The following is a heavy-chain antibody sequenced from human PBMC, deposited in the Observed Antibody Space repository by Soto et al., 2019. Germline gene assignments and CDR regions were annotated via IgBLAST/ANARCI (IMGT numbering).Heavy chain of an antibody. Sequence: QVQLVQSGAEVKKPGSSVKVSCKASGGTFSSYTISWVRQAPGQGLEWMGRIIPILGIANYAQKFQGRVTIPADKSTSTAYMELSSLRSEDTAVYYCASHSPTTVTTYLWGQGTLVTVSS. CDR1: GGTFSSYT. J-gene: IGHJ4*02. V-gene: IGHV1-69*02. CDR3: ASHSPTTVTTYL. D-gene: IGHD4-17*01. CDR2: IIPILGIA.